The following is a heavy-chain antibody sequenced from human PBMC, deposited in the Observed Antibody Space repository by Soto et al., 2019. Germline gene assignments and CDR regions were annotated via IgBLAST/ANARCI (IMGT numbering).Heavy chain of an antibody. CDR3: ARVDVDKVTTGLIWLFEY. Sequence: QVQLVQSGAEVKKPGASVKVSCKASGYTFTSYDINWVRQATGQGLEWMGWMNPNSGNTGYEQKLQGRVTMTRNTSISTAYMELSSLRSEDTAVYYCARVDVDKVTTGLIWLFEYWGQGTMVTVSS. CDR1: GYTFTSYD. CDR2: MNPNSGNT. J-gene: IGHJ4*02. D-gene: IGHD4-17*01. V-gene: IGHV1-8*01.